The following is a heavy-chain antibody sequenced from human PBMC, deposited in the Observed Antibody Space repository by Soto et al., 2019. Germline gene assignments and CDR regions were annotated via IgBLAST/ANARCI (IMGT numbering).Heavy chain of an antibody. J-gene: IGHJ5*02. D-gene: IGHD3-22*01. V-gene: IGHV4-59*01. CDR2: VSSTGST. CDR3: ARFSPPRKSYDSNPGWFDP. CDR1: GGSLNSYY. Sequence: NPSETLSLTCTVSGGSLNSYYWTWIRQSPGTGLEWIGYVSSTGSTNYNPSLKSRLTMSLDTSTNEVSLSLTSVTAADAAVYFCARFSPPRKSYDSNPGWFDPWGQGIMVTVS.